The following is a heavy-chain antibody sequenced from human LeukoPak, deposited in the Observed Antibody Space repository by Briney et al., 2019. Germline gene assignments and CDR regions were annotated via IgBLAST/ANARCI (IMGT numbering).Heavy chain of an antibody. D-gene: IGHD3-22*01. V-gene: IGHV3-30-3*01. CDR3: ARGRYYYDSSGSIRGPPEGP. CDR1: GFTFSSYA. CDR2: ISYDGSNK. Sequence: PGRSLRLSCAASGFTFSSYAKHWVRQAPGKGLEWVAVISYDGSNKYYADSVKGRFTISRDNSKNTLYLQMNSLRAEDTAVYYCARGRYYYDSSGSIRGPPEGPWGQGTLVTVSS. J-gene: IGHJ5*02.